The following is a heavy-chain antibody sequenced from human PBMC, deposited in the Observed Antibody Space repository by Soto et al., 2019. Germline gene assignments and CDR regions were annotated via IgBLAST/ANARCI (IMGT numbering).Heavy chain of an antibody. J-gene: IGHJ4*02. V-gene: IGHV4-59*01. CDR1: GVSISSYF. Sequence: PPEILSLTCSVFGVSISSYFWSWIRQAHGGGLEWIGYTFDIGRTDYRPTLKSRVLISLDTSEKQFSLNGSSVTAAETAVYYCGRAGAGYSFDYWGQGTLVTVSS. CDR2: TFDIGRT. D-gene: IGHD6-19*01. CDR3: GRAGAGYSFDY.